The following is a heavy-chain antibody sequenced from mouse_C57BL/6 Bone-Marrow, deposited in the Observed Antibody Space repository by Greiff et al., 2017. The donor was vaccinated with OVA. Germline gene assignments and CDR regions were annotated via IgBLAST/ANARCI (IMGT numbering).Heavy chain of an antibody. CDR3: ARSQTAQATDYAMDY. CDR1: GYTFTSYG. D-gene: IGHD3-2*02. V-gene: IGHV1-81*01. Sequence: VQLQESGAELARPGASVKLSCTASGYTFTSYGISWVKQRTGQGLEWIGEIYPRSGNTYYNEKFKGKATLTADKSSSTAYMELRSLTSEDSAVYFCARSQTAQATDYAMDYWGQGTSVTVSS. J-gene: IGHJ4*01. CDR2: IYPRSGNT.